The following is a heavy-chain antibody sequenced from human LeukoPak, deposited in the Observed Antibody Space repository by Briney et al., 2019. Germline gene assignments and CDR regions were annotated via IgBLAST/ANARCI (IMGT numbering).Heavy chain of an antibody. CDR3: VRGRGHQVY. V-gene: IGHV3-48*03. CDR2: ISSSGSTI. Sequence: PGRCLRLSCAASGFTFSSYEMNWVRQAPGKGLEWGSYISSSGSTIYYADSVKGRFTISRDNAKNSLYLQMNSLRAEDTAVYYCVRGRGHQVYWGQGTLVTVSS. CDR1: GFTFSSYE. J-gene: IGHJ4*02.